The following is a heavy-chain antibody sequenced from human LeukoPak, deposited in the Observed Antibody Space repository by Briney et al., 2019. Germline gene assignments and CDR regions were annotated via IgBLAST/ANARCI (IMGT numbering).Heavy chain of an antibody. CDR1: GYTFTSYG. CDR3: ARDGKYSSGWGPYYYYGMDV. D-gene: IGHD6-19*01. Sequence: ASVKVSCKASGYTFTSYGISWVRQAPGHGLEWMGWISTYNGNTNYAQKLQGRVTMTTDTSTSTAYMELRSLRSDDTAVYYCARDGKYSSGWGPYYYYGMDVWGQGTTVTVSS. CDR2: ISTYNGNT. V-gene: IGHV1-18*01. J-gene: IGHJ6*02.